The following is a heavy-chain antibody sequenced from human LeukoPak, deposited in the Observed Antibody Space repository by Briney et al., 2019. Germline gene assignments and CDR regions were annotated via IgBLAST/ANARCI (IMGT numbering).Heavy chain of an antibody. CDR1: GGSFSGYY. J-gene: IGHJ6*03. CDR3: ARGSVGYYYYMDV. Sequence: KPSETLSLTCAVYGGSFSGYYWSWIRQPAGKGLEWIGRIYTSGSTNYNPSLKSRVTISVDTSKNQFSLKLSSVTAADTAVYYCARGSVGYYYYMDVWGKGTTVTISS. D-gene: IGHD3-10*01. CDR2: IYTSGST. V-gene: IGHV4-59*10.